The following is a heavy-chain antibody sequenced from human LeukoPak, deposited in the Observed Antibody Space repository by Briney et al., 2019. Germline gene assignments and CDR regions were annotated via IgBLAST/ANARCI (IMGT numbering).Heavy chain of an antibody. CDR2: INPSGGST. CDR3: ARSTGVALRAFDI. Sequence: GASVRVSCKASGYTFTSYYMHWVRQAPGQGLEWMGIINPSGGSTSYAQKFQGRVTMTRDASTSTVYMELSSLRSEDTAVYYCARSTGVALRAFDIWGQGTMVTVSS. J-gene: IGHJ3*02. D-gene: IGHD3-3*01. CDR1: GYTFTSYY. V-gene: IGHV1-46*01.